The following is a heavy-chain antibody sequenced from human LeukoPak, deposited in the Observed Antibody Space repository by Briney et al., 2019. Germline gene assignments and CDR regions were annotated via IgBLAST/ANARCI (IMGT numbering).Heavy chain of an antibody. CDR2: IYHSGST. J-gene: IGHJ6*02. CDR3: ASHELSLGLDYYYGMDV. CDR1: GGSISSGGYS. Sequence: PSETLSLTCAVSGGSISSGGYSWSWIRQPPGKGLEWIGYIYHSGSTYYNPSLKSRVTISVDRSKNQFSLKLSSVTAADTAVYYCASHELSLGLDYYYGMDVWGQGTTVTVSS. V-gene: IGHV4-30-2*01. D-gene: IGHD2/OR15-2a*01.